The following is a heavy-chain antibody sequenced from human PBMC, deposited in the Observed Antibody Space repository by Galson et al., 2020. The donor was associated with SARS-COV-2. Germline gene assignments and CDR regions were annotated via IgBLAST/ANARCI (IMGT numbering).Heavy chain of an antibody. CDR3: AKGGYVYYDGSGSEFGFDY. CDR2: ISYDGSNK. CDR1: GFTFSSYA. J-gene: IGHJ4*01. Sequence: TGGSLRLSCAASGFTFSSYAMHWVRQAPGKGLEWVAVISYDGSNKYYADSVKGRFTISRDNSKNTLYLQMNSLRAEDTAVYYCAKGGYVYYDGSGSEFGFDYWGHGTLVNVCS. V-gene: IGHV3-30*18. D-gene: IGHD3-22*01.